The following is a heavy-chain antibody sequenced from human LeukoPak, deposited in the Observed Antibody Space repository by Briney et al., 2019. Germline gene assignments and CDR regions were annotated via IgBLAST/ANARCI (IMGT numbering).Heavy chain of an antibody. V-gene: IGHV4-39*01. CDR3: ARIWLRAFDI. CDR2: IYYSGST. D-gene: IGHD5-24*01. Sequence: PSETLSLTCTVSGGSISSSSYYWGWIRQPPGKGLEWIGSIYYSGSTYYNPSLKSRVTISVDTSKNQFSLKLSSVTAADTAVYYCARIWLRAFDIWGQGTVVTVSS. J-gene: IGHJ3*02. CDR1: GGSISSSSYY.